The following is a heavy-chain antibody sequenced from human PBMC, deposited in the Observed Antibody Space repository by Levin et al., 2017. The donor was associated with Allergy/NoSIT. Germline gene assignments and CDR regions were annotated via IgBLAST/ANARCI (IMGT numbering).Heavy chain of an antibody. J-gene: IGHJ6*02. CDR3: ARLGYCRGGTCKLYASGGMDV. Sequence: PGGSLRLSCKGSGYSFTNYWIGWVRQMPGKGLEWMGIIYPGDSDTRYSPSFQGQVTISADKSITTAYLQWSSLTAADTAMYYCARLGYCRGGTCKLYASGGMDVWGQGTTVTVSS. V-gene: IGHV5-51*01. CDR1: GYSFTNYW. CDR2: IYPGDSDT. D-gene: IGHD2-15*01.